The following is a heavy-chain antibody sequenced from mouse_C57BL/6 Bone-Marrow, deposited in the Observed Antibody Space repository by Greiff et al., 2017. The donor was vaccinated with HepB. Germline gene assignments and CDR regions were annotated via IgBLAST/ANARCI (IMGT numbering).Heavy chain of an antibody. CDR3: ASLSNSDWYFDV. V-gene: IGHV3-6*01. J-gene: IGHJ1*03. Sequence: EVKLVESGPGLVKPSQSLSLTCSVTGYSITSGYYWNWIRQFPGNKLEWMGYISYDGSNNYNPSLKNRISITRDTSKNQFFLKLNSVTTEDTATYYCASLSNSDWYFDVWGTGTTVTVSS. CDR2: ISYDGSN. D-gene: IGHD2-5*01. CDR1: GYSITSGYY.